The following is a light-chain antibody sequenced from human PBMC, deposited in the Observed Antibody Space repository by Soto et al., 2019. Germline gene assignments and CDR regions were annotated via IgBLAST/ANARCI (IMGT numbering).Light chain of an antibody. CDR2: TVS. V-gene: IGLV2-14*01. J-gene: IGLJ3*02. Sequence: QSTLTQPASVSGSPGQSITISCTGTSSDVGGSNYVSWYQHHPGKAPQLMIYTVSNRHSGVSDRFSGSKSGNTASLPISGRQAEDEADYYCSSYTSSSTLGVFGGGTKLTFL. CDR1: SSDVGGSNY. CDR3: SSYTSSSTLGV.